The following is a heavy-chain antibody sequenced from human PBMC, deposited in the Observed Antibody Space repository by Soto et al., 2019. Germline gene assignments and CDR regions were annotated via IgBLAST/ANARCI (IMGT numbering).Heavy chain of an antibody. Sequence: GESLTISCKGSGYTFMSYYIGWVRQLPGKGLEWMGVIYPDDSHTRYSPSFQGQVTISVDKSISTAYLQWSGLKASDTAMYYCATIFHSPRGHHYYYGMDVWGQGTTVTVS. J-gene: IGHJ6*02. CDR3: ATIFHSPRGHHYYYGMDV. CDR2: IYPDDSHT. D-gene: IGHD2-21*01. V-gene: IGHV5-51*01. CDR1: GYTFMSYY.